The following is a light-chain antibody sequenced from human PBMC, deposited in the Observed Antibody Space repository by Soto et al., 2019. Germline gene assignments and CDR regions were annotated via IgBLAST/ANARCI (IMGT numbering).Light chain of an antibody. CDR1: SSDVGGYNY. Sequence: QSVLTQPASVXGSPGQSITISCTGTSSDVGGYNYVSWYQQHPGKAPKPMIYDVSNRPSGVSNRFSGSKSGNTASLTISGLQAEDEADYYCSSYTSSPYVFGTGTKVTVL. V-gene: IGLV2-14*01. J-gene: IGLJ1*01. CDR3: SSYTSSPYV. CDR2: DVS.